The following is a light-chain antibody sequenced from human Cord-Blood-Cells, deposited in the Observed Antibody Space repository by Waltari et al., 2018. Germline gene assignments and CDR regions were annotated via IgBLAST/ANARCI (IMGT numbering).Light chain of an antibody. V-gene: IGKV3-11*01. J-gene: IGKJ4*01. Sequence: DILLTQSPATLSLSLGERATLSCRASQSVSSYLAWYQQKPGQAPRLLIYDASNRATGIPARFSGSGSGTDFTLTISSLEPEDFAVYYCQQRSNWPLTFGGGTKVEIK. CDR3: QQRSNWPLT. CDR2: DAS. CDR1: QSVSSY.